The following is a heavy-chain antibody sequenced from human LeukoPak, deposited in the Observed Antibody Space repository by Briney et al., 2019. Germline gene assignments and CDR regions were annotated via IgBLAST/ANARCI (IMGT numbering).Heavy chain of an antibody. J-gene: IGHJ4*02. V-gene: IGHV3-30*18. CDR3: AKEIYYDSSAFFDY. CDR2: IRSDGSKK. Sequence: PGGSLRLSCAASGFSFRSYGIHWVRQAPGKGLEWVAVIRSDGSKKYYADPVKGRFTISRDNSKNTLYLQMNSLRTEDTAMYFCAKEIYYDSSAFFDYWGQGTLVTVSS. D-gene: IGHD3-22*01. CDR1: GFSFRSYG.